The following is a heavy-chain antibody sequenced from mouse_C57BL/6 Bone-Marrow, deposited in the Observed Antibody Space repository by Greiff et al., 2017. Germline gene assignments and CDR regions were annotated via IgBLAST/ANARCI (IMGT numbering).Heavy chain of an antibody. CDR3: ARWLPYYYAMDY. D-gene: IGHD2-2*01. V-gene: IGHV1-64*01. CDR2: IHPNSGST. J-gene: IGHJ4*01. CDR1: GYTFTSYW. Sequence: QVQLQQPGAELVKPGASVQLSCKASGYTFTSYWMHWVKPRPGQGLEWIGMIHPNSGSTNYNEKFKSKATLTVDKSSSTAYMQLSSLTSEDSAVYYCARWLPYYYAMDYWGQGTSVTVSS.